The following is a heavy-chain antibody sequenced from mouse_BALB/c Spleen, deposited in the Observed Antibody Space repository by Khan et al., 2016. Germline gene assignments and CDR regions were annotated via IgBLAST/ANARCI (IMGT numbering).Heavy chain of an antibody. D-gene: IGHD2-12*01. J-gene: IGHJ3*01. CDR2: IYPGSGNT. Sequence: QVQLQQSGPELVKPGASVKISCKTSGYTFTDYYINWVKQKPGQGLEWIGWIYPGSGNTKYNEKFKGKATLTVDTSSSTAYMQLSSLTSEDAAVYFCSRESYDSWFAYWGRGTLVTVSA. V-gene: IGHV1-84*02. CDR1: GYTFTDYY. CDR3: SRESYDSWFAY.